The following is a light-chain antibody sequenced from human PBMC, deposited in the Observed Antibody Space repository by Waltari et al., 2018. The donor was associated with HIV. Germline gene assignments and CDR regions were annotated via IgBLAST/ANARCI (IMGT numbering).Light chain of an antibody. CDR3: QQYYSTPQT. Sequence: DIVMTQSTDSLAVSLGERDTIQCKYSQSILYSSNNKNYLAWYQQKPGQPPKLLIYWASTRESGVPDRFSGSGSGTDFTLTISSLQAEDVAVYYCQQYYSTPQTFGQGTKVEIK. CDR2: WAS. CDR1: QSILYSSNNKNY. V-gene: IGKV4-1*01. J-gene: IGKJ1*01.